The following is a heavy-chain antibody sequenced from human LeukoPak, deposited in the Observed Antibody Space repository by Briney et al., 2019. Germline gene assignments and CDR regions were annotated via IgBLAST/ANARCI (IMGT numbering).Heavy chain of an antibody. J-gene: IGHJ3*02. Sequence: GGSLRLSCAASGFTVSSNYMSWVRQAPGKGLEWVSVVYSGGSTYYADSVKGRFTISRDNSKNTLYLQMNSLRAEDTAVYYCARSKGDHAFDIWGQGTMVTVSS. CDR1: GFTVSSNY. V-gene: IGHV3-66*02. D-gene: IGHD2-21*02. CDR3: ARSKGDHAFDI. CDR2: VYSGGST.